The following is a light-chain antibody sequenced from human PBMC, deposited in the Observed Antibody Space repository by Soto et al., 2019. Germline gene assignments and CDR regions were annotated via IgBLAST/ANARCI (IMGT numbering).Light chain of an antibody. J-gene: IGLJ3*02. V-gene: IGLV2-14*01. CDR3: SSYTSSSLWV. CDR2: EVS. CDR1: SSDVGGYNY. Sequence: QSALTQPASVSASPGQSITISCTGTSSDVGGYNYVSWYQQHPGKAPKLMIYEVSNRPSGVSNRFSGSKSGNTASLTISGLQAEDEADYYCSSYTSSSLWVFGGGTKVTVL.